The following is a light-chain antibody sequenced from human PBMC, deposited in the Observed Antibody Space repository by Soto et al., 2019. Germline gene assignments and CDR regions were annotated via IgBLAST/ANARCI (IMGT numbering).Light chain of an antibody. CDR3: QKYNSAPWT. CDR2: AAS. Sequence: DIQMTQSPSSLSASVGDRVTITCRASQGISNFLAWHQQKPGKVPKLLIYAASTLQSGVPSRFSGSGSGTDFTLTITSLQPEDVSTYYCQKYNSAPWTFGQRTKVEIK. CDR1: QGISNF. J-gene: IGKJ1*01. V-gene: IGKV1-27*01.